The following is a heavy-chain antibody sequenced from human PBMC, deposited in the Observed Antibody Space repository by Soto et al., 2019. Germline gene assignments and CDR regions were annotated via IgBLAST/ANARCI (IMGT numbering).Heavy chain of an antibody. J-gene: IGHJ6*02. CDR3: AGSLWFGELFLVNYYYYGMDV. CDR1: GFNFSSHA. CDR2: ISGSGGST. D-gene: IGHD3-10*01. Sequence: PGGSLRLSCAASGFNFSSHAMSWVRQAPGKGLEWVSAISGSGGSTYYADSVKGRFTISRDNSKNTLYLQMNSLRAEDTAVYYCAGSLWFGELFLVNYYYYGMDVWGQGTTVTVSS. V-gene: IGHV3-23*01.